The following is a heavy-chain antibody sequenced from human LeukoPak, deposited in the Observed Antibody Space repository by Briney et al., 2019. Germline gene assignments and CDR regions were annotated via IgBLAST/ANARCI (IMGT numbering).Heavy chain of an antibody. V-gene: IGHV1-8*03. Sequence: ASVKVSCKASGYTFTSYDINWVRQATGQGLEWMGWMNPNSGNTGYVQKFQGRVTITRNTSISTAYMELSSLRSEDTAVYYCARGLAAAGDGEYYMDVWGKGTTVTVSS. CDR2: MNPNSGNT. CDR3: ARGLAAAGDGEYYMDV. CDR1: GYTFTSYD. J-gene: IGHJ6*03. D-gene: IGHD6-13*01.